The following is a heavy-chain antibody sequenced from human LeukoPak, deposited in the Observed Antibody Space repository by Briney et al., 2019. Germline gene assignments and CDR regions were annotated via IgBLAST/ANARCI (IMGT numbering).Heavy chain of an antibody. J-gene: IGHJ5*02. V-gene: IGHV1-69*04. CDR1: GGTFSSYA. CDR2: IIPILGIA. Sequence: ASVKVSCKASGGTFSSYAISWVRQAPGQGLEWMGRIIPILGIANYAQKFQGRVTITADKSTSTAYMELSSLRSEDTAVYYCARYGYDYGGLLDPWGQGTLVTVSS. CDR3: ARYGYDYGGLLDP. D-gene: IGHD4-23*01.